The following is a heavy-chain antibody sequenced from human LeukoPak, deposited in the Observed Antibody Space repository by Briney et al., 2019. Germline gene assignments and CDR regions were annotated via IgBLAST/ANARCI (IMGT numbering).Heavy chain of an antibody. V-gene: IGHV1-69*01. CDR1: GGTFSSYA. J-gene: IGHJ3*02. D-gene: IGHD4-11*01. CDR3: ARGYSIATQNAFDI. CDR2: IIPIFGTA. Sequence: SVKVSCKASGGTFSSYAISWVRQAPGQGLEWMGGIIPIFGTANYAQKFQGRVTITADESTSTAHMELSSLRSEDTAVYYCARGYSIATQNAFDIWGQGTMVTVSS.